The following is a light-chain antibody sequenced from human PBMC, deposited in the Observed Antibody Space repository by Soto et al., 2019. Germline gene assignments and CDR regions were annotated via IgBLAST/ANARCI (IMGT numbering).Light chain of an antibody. J-gene: IGLJ2*01. CDR3: SSYATSGTNVI. V-gene: IGLV2-14*03. CDR2: EVA. Sequence: QSALTQPASVSGSPGQSITISCTGTNSDVGAYPYVSWYQQHPGNAPKLLIYEVADRPSGVSDRFSGSKSGNTASLTISAPQAEDEAVYYCSSYATSGTNVIFGGGTKVTVL. CDR1: NSDVGAYPY.